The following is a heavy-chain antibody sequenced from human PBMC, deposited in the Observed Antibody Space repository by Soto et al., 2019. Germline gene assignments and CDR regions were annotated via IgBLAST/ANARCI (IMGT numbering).Heavy chain of an antibody. J-gene: IGHJ4*02. D-gene: IGHD6-19*01. CDR3: ARSAGWYAVHS. CDR1: GDSVSSPYY. Sequence: QVQLQESGPGLEKPSGTLPLTCAVSGDSVSSPYYWCWVRQPPGKGLEWIGEVFHTGTTSYNPSLRSRVTISMDKSNNQFSLDLSSVTAADTAVYYCARSAGWYAVHSWGPGTLVIVSS. CDR2: VFHTGTT. V-gene: IGHV4-4*02.